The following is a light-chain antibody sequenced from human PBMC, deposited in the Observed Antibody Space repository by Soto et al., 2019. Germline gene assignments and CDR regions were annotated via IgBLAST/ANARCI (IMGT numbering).Light chain of an antibody. Sequence: EVVMTQSPATLSVSPGERVTLSCRSSQSVADNLAWFQQKPGQGPRLLIYGASTRATGIPARFSGSGSGTDFTLTISRLEPEDFAVYYCQQYGSSPPGTFGQGTKVDIK. J-gene: IGKJ1*01. V-gene: IGKV3-20*01. CDR2: GAS. CDR3: QQYGSSPPGT. CDR1: QSVADN.